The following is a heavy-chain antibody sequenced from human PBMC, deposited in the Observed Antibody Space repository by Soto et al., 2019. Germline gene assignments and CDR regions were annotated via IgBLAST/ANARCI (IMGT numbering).Heavy chain of an antibody. CDR1: GFTFNYYP. CDR2: VSFDGSNK. Sequence: QMQLVESGGGVVQPGGSLRLSCAASGFTFNYYPMHWVRQAPGKGLEWVAVVSFDGSNKYYADSVKGRFTISKDNSKNTLYLQMNSLRRGDTAVYYCARLPGPLVAVLYIYPLDGREAMSDVDVWGQGTTVTVSS. CDR3: ARLPGPLVAVLYIYPLDGREAMSDVDV. J-gene: IGHJ6*02. D-gene: IGHD6-19*01. V-gene: IGHV3-30-3*01.